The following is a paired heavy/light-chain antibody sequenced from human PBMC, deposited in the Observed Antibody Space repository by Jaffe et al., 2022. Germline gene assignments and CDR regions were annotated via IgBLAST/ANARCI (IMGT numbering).Heavy chain of an antibody. Sequence: EVQLLESGGGLVQPGGSLRLSCAASGFTFSNYSMIWVRQAPGKGLEWVSSIDNTGDITFYADSVKGRFTISRDNSKNTLYLQMNSLRVEDTAVYYCAKRPRPWDTVTTNYFYMDVWGKGTTVTVSS. J-gene: IGHJ6*03. CDR3: AKRPRPWDTVTTNYFYMDV. CDR1: GFTFSNYS. D-gene: IGHD4-17*01. V-gene: IGHV3-23*01. CDR2: IDNTGDIT.
Light chain of an antibody. J-gene: IGLJ2*01. CDR2: DVS. V-gene: IGLV2-14*03. CDR3: SSHIISRNVVI. Sequence: QSALTQPASVSGSPGQSITISCTATSSDVGGYNYVSWYQQQPGKAPKLIIYDVSYRPSGVSDRFSGSKSGNTASLTISGLQADDEADYYCSSHIISRNVVIFGGGTKLTVL. CDR1: SSDVGGYNY.